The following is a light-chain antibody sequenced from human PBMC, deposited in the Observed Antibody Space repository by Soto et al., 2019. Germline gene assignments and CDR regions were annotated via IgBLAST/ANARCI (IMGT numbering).Light chain of an antibody. J-gene: IGLJ1*01. CDR2: EVS. V-gene: IGLV2-14*01. CDR3: SSYTSSSTYV. Sequence: ALTQPASVSGSPGQSITISCTGTSSDVGGYNYVSWYQQHPGKAPKLMIYEVSNRPSGVSNRFSGSKSGNTASLTISGLQAEDEADYYCSSYTSSSTYVFGTGTKGTVL. CDR1: SSDVGGYNY.